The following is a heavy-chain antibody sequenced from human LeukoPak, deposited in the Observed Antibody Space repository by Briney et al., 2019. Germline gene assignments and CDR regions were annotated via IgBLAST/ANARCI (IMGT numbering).Heavy chain of an antibody. CDR2: ISSSSSTI. D-gene: IGHD5-12*01. CDR3: AREPYSGYDSPFDY. J-gene: IGHJ4*02. V-gene: IGHV3-48*03. CDR1: GFTFSNYE. Sequence: PGGSLHLSCAVFGFTFSNYEMNWIRQAPGKGREWVSYISSSSSTIYYADSVKGRFTISRDNAKNSLYLQMNSLRAEDTALYYCAREPYSGYDSPFDYWGQGTLVTVSS.